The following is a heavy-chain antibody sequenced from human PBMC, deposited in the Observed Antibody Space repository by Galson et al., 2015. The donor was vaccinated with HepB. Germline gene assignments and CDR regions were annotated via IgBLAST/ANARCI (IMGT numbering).Heavy chain of an antibody. Sequence: SVKVSCKASGFTFTSSAVQWVRQARGQRLEWIGWIVVGSGNTNYAQKFQERVTITRDMSTSTAYMELSSLRSEDTAVYYCAAQPRGVVPAATQAYYYYGMDVWGQGTTVTVSS. CDR3: AAQPRGVVPAATQAYYYYGMDV. CDR2: IVVGSGNT. J-gene: IGHJ6*02. CDR1: GFTFTSSA. V-gene: IGHV1-58*01. D-gene: IGHD2-2*01.